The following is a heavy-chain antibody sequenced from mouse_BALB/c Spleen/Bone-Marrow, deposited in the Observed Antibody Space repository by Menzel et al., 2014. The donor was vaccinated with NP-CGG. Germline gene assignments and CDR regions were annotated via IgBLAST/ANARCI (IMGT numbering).Heavy chain of an antibody. CDR1: GFSLTGYG. Sequence: VQVVESGPGLVAPSQSLSITCTVSGFSLTGYGVNWVRQPPGKGLEWLGMIWGDGSTDYNSALKSRLSISKDNSKSQVFLKVNSLQTDDTARYYCARGNYGSSLYAMDYWGQGTSVTASS. V-gene: IGHV2-6-7*01. CDR2: IWGDGST. CDR3: ARGNYGSSLYAMDY. J-gene: IGHJ4*01. D-gene: IGHD1-1*01.